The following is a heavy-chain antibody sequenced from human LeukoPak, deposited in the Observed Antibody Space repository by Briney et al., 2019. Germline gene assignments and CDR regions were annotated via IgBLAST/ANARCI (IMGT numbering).Heavy chain of an antibody. CDR1: GFTFSSYG. Sequence: GGSLRLSCAASGFTFSSYGMHWVRQAPGKGLEWVAFIRYDGSNKYYADSVKGRFTISRDNSKNTLYLQMNSLRAEDTAVYYCARRGNYSNFNYYYYMDVWGKGTTVTVSS. D-gene: IGHD4-11*01. J-gene: IGHJ6*03. CDR3: ARRGNYSNFNYYYYMDV. CDR2: IRYDGSNK. V-gene: IGHV3-30*02.